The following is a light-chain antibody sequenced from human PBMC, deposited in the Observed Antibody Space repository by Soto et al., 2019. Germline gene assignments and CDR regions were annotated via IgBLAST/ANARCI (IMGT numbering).Light chain of an antibody. V-gene: IGKV2-30*01. CDR2: KVS. CDR1: QDLVYTDGDAY. CDR3: MQGTHSPIT. Sequence: DVVMTQSPLSLPVALGQPASISCWSSQDLVYTDGDAYLSWFHQRPGQSPRRLIYKVSNRDSGVPDRFSGSGSGTYFTLRISRVEAENVGVYYCMQGTHSPITFGQGTRLEIK. J-gene: IGKJ5*01.